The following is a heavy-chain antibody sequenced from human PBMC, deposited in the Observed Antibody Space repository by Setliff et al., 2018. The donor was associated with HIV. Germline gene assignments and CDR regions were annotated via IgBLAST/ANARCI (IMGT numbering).Heavy chain of an antibody. J-gene: IGHJ5*02. CDR2: INPNSGVT. Sequence: ASVKVSCKTSGYTFSGNYINWVRQAPGQGLEWVGWINPNSGVTKSAQHFQGRVSVTRDTSISTVYMELTRLTSDDTAIYYCARNPIQIKRWSPGETWFDTWGQGTLVTVSS. D-gene: IGHD5-18*01. CDR3: ARNPIQIKRWSPGETWFDT. CDR1: GYTFSGNY. V-gene: IGHV1-2*02.